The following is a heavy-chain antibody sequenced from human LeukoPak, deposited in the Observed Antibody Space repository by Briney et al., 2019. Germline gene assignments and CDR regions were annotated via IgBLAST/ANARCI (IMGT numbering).Heavy chain of an antibody. Sequence: GGSLRLSCAASGFTFRNYGMHWVRQAPGKGLEWVAVIWYDGSNKYYPDSVKGRFTISRDNAKNTLYLQMNSLRAEDTAVYYCARDAVDTANAVWGQGTTVTVSS. CDR3: ARDAVDTANAV. CDR1: GFTFRNYG. J-gene: IGHJ6*02. V-gene: IGHV3-33*01. CDR2: IWYDGSNK. D-gene: IGHD5-18*01.